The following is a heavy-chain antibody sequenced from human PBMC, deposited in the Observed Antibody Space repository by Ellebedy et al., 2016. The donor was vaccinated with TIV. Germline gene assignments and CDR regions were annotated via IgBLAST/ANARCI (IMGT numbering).Heavy chain of an antibody. V-gene: IGHV4-39*01. Sequence: MPSETLSLTCTVSGGSISSSSYYWGWIRQPPGKGLEWIGSIYYSGSTYYNPSLKSRVTISVDTSKNQFSLKMSSVTAADTAVYYCARLWLPPYSGSYYYFDYWGQGTLVTVSS. J-gene: IGHJ4*02. CDR1: GGSISSSSYY. CDR3: ARLWLPPYSGSYYYFDY. CDR2: IYYSGST. D-gene: IGHD1-26*01.